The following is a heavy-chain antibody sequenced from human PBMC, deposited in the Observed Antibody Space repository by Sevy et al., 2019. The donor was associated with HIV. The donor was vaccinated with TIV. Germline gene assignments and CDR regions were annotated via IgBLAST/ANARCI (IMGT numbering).Heavy chain of an antibody. V-gene: IGHV3-21*01. Sequence: GGSLRLSCAASGFTFSDYGMNWVRQAPGKGLEWVSSISSSSYLYYADSVKGRFTISRDNDKNSLSLQMNSLRAEDTAVYYCARDRLNFYDTSGYYYAEYFHHWGQGTLVTVSS. CDR3: ARDRLNFYDTSGYYYAEYFHH. CDR1: GFTFSDYG. J-gene: IGHJ1*01. D-gene: IGHD3-22*01. CDR2: ISSSSYL.